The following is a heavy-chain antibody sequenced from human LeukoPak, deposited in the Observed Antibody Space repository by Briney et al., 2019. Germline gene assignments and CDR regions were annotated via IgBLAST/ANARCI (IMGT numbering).Heavy chain of an antibody. CDR2: ISGSGGST. Sequence: PGGSLRLPCAASGFTFGSYAMYWVRQAPGKGLEWVSGISGSGGSTFYADSVKGRFTISRDNSENTVYLQMNSLRADDAAVYYCAKTTAGYSSGRYPGWPVDSWGQGTLVTVSS. J-gene: IGHJ4*02. CDR1: GFTFGSYA. CDR3: AKTTAGYSSGRYPGWPVDS. V-gene: IGHV3-23*01. D-gene: IGHD6-19*01.